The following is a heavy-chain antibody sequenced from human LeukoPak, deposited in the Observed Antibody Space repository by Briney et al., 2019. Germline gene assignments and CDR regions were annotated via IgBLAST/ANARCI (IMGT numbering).Heavy chain of an antibody. J-gene: IGHJ4*02. D-gene: IGHD5-24*01. CDR2: ISSSSSYI. Sequence: VQPGGPLRLSCASSVFTFSSDSMNWVRQAPRKGLEWVSSISSSSSYISYADSVKGRFTTSRENAKNSLYLQMTSLRAEDTAVYYCARDTSRGGYNFVDYWGQGTLVTASS. CDR1: VFTFSSDS. V-gene: IGHV3-21*01. CDR3: ARDTSRGGYNFVDY.